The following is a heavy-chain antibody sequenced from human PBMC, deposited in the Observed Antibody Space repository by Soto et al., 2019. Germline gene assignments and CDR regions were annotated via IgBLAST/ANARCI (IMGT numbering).Heavy chain of an antibody. CDR1: GDSISSSSYY. Sequence: SETLSLTCAVSGDSISSSSYYWGWIRQPPGKGLEWIGSIYYSGSTYYNPSLKSRVTISVDTSRIHFSLKLTSVTAADTAVYYCARDKITGLFDYWGQGTLVTVS. V-gene: IGHV4-39*02. CDR3: ARDKITGLFDY. D-gene: IGHD2-8*02. CDR2: IYYSGST. J-gene: IGHJ4*02.